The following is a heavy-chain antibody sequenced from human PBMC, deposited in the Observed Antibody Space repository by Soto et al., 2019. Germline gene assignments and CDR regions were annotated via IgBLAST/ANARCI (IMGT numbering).Heavy chain of an antibody. J-gene: IGHJ3*02. CDR1: GFTFINSA. D-gene: IGHD1-26*01. CDR2: IVVGRGDT. CDR3: AADLGWELTAFDI. V-gene: IGHV1-58*01. Sequence: QMQLVQSGPEVKKPGTSVKVSCKASGFTFINSAVQWVRQARGQRLEWIGWIVVGRGDTKSAQKVQERVTITRDKSTSTAYMELRSLTSEDTAVYYCAADLGWELTAFDIWGQGTTVTVSS.